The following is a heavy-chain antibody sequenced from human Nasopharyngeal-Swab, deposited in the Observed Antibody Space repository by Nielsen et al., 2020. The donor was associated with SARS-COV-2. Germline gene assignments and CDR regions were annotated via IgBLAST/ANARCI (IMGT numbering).Heavy chain of an antibody. J-gene: IGHJ6*02. CDR2: ISSSSSYT. CDR1: GFTFSDYY. V-gene: IGHV3-11*06. CDR3: ARVSPPLLTGPYYYYGMDV. D-gene: IGHD3-9*01. Sequence: GESLKISCAASGFTFSDYYMSWIRQAPGKGLEWVSYISSSSSYTNYADSVKSRFTISRDNAKNSLYLQMNSLRAEDTAVYYCARVSPPLLTGPYYYYGMDVWGQGTTVTVSS.